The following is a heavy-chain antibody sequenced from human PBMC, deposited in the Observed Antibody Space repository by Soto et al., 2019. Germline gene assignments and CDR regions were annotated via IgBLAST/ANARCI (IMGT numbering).Heavy chain of an antibody. D-gene: IGHD3-22*01. CDR2: IYYSGST. J-gene: IGHJ4*01. CDR1: GGSISSGGYY. CDR3: ARGYSSGYFFDY. Sequence: LSLTCTVSGGSISSGGYYWSWIRQHPGKGLEWIGYIYYSGSTYYNPSLKSRVTISVDTSKNQFSLKLSSVTAADTAVYYCARGYSSGYFFDYWGHGTMGTVSS. V-gene: IGHV4-31*03.